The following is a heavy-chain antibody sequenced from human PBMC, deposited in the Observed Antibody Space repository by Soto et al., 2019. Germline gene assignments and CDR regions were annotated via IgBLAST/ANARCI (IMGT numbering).Heavy chain of an antibody. CDR3: TTGGDALVQGIIVGYVDY. CDR1: GFTFSNAW. J-gene: IGHJ4*02. CDR2: IKSGTDGGTT. V-gene: IGHV3-15*01. Sequence: EVQLVESGGGLVQPGGSLRLSCAVSGFTFSNAWMTWVRQAPGKGLEWVGRIKSGTDGGTTDYAVPVKGRFTISRDDSNNTLYLEMNSLKTEDTAVYYCTTGGDALVQGIIVGYVDYWGQGTLVTVSS. D-gene: IGHD3-10*01.